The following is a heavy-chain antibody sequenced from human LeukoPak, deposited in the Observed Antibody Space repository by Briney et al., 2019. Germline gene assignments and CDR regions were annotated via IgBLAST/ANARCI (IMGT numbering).Heavy chain of an antibody. CDR1: GGSISSYY. Sequence: PSETLSLTCTVSGGSISSYYWSWIRQPPGKGLEWIGYIYYSGSTKYNPSLKSRVTVSVDTPKNQFSLKLNSVTAADTAVYCCATYSSSWYGFDYWGQGTLVTVSS. J-gene: IGHJ4*02. CDR2: IYYSGST. CDR3: ATYSSSWYGFDY. V-gene: IGHV4-59*08. D-gene: IGHD6-13*01.